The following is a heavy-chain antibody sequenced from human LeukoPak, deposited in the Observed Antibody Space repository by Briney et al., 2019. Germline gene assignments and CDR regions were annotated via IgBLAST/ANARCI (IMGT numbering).Heavy chain of an antibody. CDR2: ISDNGGNT. Sequence: GGSLRLSCAASGFTFSIYGMGWVRQAPGKGLEWVSSISDNGGNTYYADSAKGRFTISRDNSKNTLYLQMNSLRAEDTAVYYCANLPDWYYYGSGGLNDAFDIWGQGTMVTVSS. J-gene: IGHJ3*02. CDR3: ANLPDWYYYGSGGLNDAFDI. V-gene: IGHV3-23*01. D-gene: IGHD3-10*01. CDR1: GFTFSIYG.